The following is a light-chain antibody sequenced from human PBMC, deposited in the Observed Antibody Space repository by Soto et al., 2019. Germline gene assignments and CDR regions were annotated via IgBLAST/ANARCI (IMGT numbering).Light chain of an antibody. Sequence: QSALTQPPSASGSPGQSVTISCTGTRSDVGDYNYGSWYQQHPGKAPKLIIYEVNKRPSGVPDRFAGSKSGNTASLSVSGLQADDEADYYCSSYAGSNNLEVFGGGTKLTVL. CDR1: RSDVGDYNY. CDR3: SSYAGSNNLEV. V-gene: IGLV2-8*01. J-gene: IGLJ2*01. CDR2: EVN.